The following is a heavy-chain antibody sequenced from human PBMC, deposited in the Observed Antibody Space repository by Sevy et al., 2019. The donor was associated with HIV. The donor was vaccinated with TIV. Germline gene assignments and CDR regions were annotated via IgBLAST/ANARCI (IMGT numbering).Heavy chain of an antibody. V-gene: IGHV3-15*01. CDR1: GFTFSNAW. J-gene: IGHJ3*02. Sequence: GGSLRLSCAASGFTFSNAWMSWVRQAPGKGLEWVGRIKSKTDGGTTDYAAPVKGRFTISRDDSKNTLYLQMNSLKTEDTAVYYCTTRYSSSSPGVGFDIWGQGTMVTVSS. CDR2: IKSKTDGGTT. D-gene: IGHD6-6*01. CDR3: TTRYSSSSPGVGFDI.